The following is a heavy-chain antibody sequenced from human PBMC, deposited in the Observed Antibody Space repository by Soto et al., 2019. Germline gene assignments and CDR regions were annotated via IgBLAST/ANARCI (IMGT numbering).Heavy chain of an antibody. V-gene: IGHV3-21*01. D-gene: IGHD5-12*01. CDR1: GFTFSSYS. J-gene: IGHJ3*02. Sequence: EVQLVESGGGLVKPGGSLRLSCAASGFTFSSYSMNWVRQAPGKGLEWVSSISSSSSYIYYADSAKGRFTISRDNAKNSLYLQMNSLRAEDTAVYYCARGSYSGYDGDAFDIWGQGTMVTVSS. CDR3: ARGSYSGYDGDAFDI. CDR2: ISSSSSYI.